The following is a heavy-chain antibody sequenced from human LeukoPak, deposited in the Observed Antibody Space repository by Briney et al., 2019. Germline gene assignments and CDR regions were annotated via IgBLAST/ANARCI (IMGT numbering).Heavy chain of an antibody. Sequence: PETLSLTCTVSGGSISSSSYYWGWVRQPPGKGLEWIGSIYYSGSTYYNPSLKSRVTISVDTSKNQFSLKLSSVTAADTAVYYCAAHGDYGSGSYYAPFDYWGQGTLVTVSS. V-gene: IGHV4-39*01. CDR2: IYYSGST. CDR3: AAHGDYGSGSYYAPFDY. D-gene: IGHD3-10*01. J-gene: IGHJ4*02. CDR1: GGSISSSSYY.